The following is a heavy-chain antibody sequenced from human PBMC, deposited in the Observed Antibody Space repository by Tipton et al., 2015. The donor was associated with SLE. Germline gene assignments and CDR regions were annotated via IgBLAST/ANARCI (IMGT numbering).Heavy chain of an antibody. CDR2: IKQDGSEI. J-gene: IGHJ4*02. Sequence: SLRLSCAASGFTFRHYWINWVRKAPGKGREWVANIKQDGSEIHYVDSVKGRLTVSRDNAKNSLYLQMNSLRGEDTAFYHCARDHEGCFDYWGQGILVTVSS. CDR3: ARDHEGCFDY. CDR1: GFTFRHYW. V-gene: IGHV3-7*01.